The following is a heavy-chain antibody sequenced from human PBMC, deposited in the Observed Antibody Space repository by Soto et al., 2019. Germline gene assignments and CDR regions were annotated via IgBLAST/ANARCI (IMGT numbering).Heavy chain of an antibody. D-gene: IGHD3-22*01. CDR2: INPNSGGT. CDR3: ARADYYDSHYYFDY. V-gene: IGHV1-2*04. Sequence: GASVKVSCKASGYTFTGYYMHWVRQAPGQGLEWMGWINPNSGGTNYAQKFQGWVTMTRDTSISTAYMELSRLRSDDTAVYYCARADYYDSHYYFDYWGQGTLVTVSS. CDR1: GYTFTGYY. J-gene: IGHJ4*02.